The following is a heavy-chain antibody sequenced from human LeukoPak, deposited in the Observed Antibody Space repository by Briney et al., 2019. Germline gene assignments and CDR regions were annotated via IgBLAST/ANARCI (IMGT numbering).Heavy chain of an antibody. CDR1: GFSFSNYW. Sequence: PGGSLRLSCAASGFSFSNYWMSWVRQAPGKGLEWVANMKQDGSEKSYVDSVKGRFTISRDNAKNSLYLQMNSLRAEDTAVYYCARRALSSGYYPQFDYWGQGTLVSVSS. CDR2: MKQDGSEK. CDR3: ARRALSSGYYPQFDY. D-gene: IGHD3-22*01. V-gene: IGHV3-7*01. J-gene: IGHJ4*02.